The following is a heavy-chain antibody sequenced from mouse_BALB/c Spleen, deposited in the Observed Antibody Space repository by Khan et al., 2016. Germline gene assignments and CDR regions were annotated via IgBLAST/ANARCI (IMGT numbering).Heavy chain of an antibody. CDR1: GYTFTDYY. CDR3: ARSYYGYFALDY. CDR2: IFPGSGKT. Sequence: LVESGAELARPGASVKLSCKASGYTFTDYYINWLKQRTGQGLEWIGEIFPGSGKTYYNEKFKDKATLTADESSSTAYMQLSSLTSEDSAVYFCARSYYGYFALDYWGQGTSVTVSS. V-gene: IGHV1-77*01. D-gene: IGHD1-2*01. J-gene: IGHJ4*01.